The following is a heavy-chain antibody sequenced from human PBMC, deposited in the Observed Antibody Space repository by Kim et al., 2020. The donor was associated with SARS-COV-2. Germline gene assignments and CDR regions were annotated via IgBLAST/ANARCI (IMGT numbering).Heavy chain of an antibody. V-gene: IGHV4-34*01. CDR1: GVSFSGSY. D-gene: IGHD5-12*01. CDR2: INHLGST. Sequence: SETLSLTCAVYGVSFSGSYWSWIRQPPGKGLEWIGEINHLGSTNYNPSLKSRVTISVDTSKNQFSLRLSSVTAADTAVYSCARLLCNTTMGFTFFDAWG. CDR3: ARLLCNTTMGFTFFDA. J-gene: IGHJ5*01.